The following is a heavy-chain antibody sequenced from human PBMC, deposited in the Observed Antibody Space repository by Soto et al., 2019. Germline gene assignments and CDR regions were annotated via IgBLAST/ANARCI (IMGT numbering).Heavy chain of an antibody. CDR2: ISSSSSYI. D-gene: IGHD6-25*01. V-gene: IGHV3-21*01. J-gene: IGHJ3*02. CDR1: GFTFSSYS. CDR3: ARDHLTQSAFAFDI. Sequence: GGSLRLSCAASGFTFSSYSMNWVRQAPGKGLEWVSSISSSSSYIYYADSVKGRFTISRDNAKNSLYLQMNSLRAEDTAVYYCARDHLTQSAFAFDIWGQGTMVTVSS.